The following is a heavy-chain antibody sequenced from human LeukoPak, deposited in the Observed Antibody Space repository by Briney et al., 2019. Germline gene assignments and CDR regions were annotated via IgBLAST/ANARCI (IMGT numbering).Heavy chain of an antibody. V-gene: IGHV4-59*11. CDR2: TLYTGTA. J-gene: IGHJ4*02. CDR3: AMYSTGRGGHGY. D-gene: IGHD2-8*02. Sequence: PSETLSLTCTVSGDSIGDHHWSWIRQPPGKGLEWIGYTLYTGTAKYDPSLKSRVTISIDTSRNQFSLKLNSVTAADTAVYYCAMYSTGRGGHGYWGQGALITVSA. CDR1: GDSIGDHH.